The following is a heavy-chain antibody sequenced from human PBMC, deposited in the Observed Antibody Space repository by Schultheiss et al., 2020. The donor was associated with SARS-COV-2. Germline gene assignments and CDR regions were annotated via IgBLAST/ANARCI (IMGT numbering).Heavy chain of an antibody. V-gene: IGHV3-11*01. CDR2: ISSSGSTI. CDR3: ASYGSGSYTSWFDP. J-gene: IGHJ5*02. Sequence: GGSLRLSCAASGFTFSDYYMSWIRHAPGKGLEWVSYISSSGSTIYYADSVKGRFTISRDNAKNSLYLQMNSLRAEDTAVYYCASYGSGSYTSWFDPWGQGTLVTVSS. D-gene: IGHD3-10*01. CDR1: GFTFSDYY.